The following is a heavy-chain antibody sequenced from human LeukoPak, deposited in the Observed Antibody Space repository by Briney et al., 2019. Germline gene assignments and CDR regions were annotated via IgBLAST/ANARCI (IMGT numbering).Heavy chain of an antibody. Sequence: KPSETLPLTCTVSGGSINSYYWSWIRQPPGKGLEWIGYISYSGTTNYSPSLNSRVTISLDTSKNQFSLKLTSVTAADTAVYYCARTTTTFDDWGQGTLVTVSS. J-gene: IGHJ4*02. CDR3: ARTTTTFDD. CDR1: GGSINSYY. V-gene: IGHV4-59*01. D-gene: IGHD4-17*01. CDR2: ISYSGTT.